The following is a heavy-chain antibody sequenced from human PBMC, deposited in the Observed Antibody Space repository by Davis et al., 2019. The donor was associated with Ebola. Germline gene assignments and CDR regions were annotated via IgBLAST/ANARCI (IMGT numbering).Heavy chain of an antibody. J-gene: IGHJ4*02. CDR2: LCISSGFT. D-gene: IGHD5-24*01. CDR1: WFSFSDYY. CDR3: ARGPRKMATTNFDY. Sequence: GGSLENPLAASWFSFSDYYISWNRQAPGKGVGGGSYLCISSGFTNYADSVKGRFTISRDNAKNSLYLQMNSLRAEDTAVYYCARGPRKMATTNFDYWGQGTLVTVSS. V-gene: IGHV3-11*06.